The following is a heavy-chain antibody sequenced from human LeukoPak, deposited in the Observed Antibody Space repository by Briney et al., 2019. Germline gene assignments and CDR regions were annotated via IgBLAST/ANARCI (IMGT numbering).Heavy chain of an antibody. CDR3: ARDGREYQLLPWNWFDP. D-gene: IGHD2-2*01. V-gene: IGHV1-18*01. CDR2: ISAYNCNT. Sequence: ASVKVSCKASGYTFTSYGISWVRQAPGQGLEWMGWISAYNCNTNYAQKLQGRVTVTTDSSTSKAYMELRSLRSDDTAVYYCARDGREYQLLPWNWFDPWGQGTLVTVSS. CDR1: GYTFTSYG. J-gene: IGHJ5*02.